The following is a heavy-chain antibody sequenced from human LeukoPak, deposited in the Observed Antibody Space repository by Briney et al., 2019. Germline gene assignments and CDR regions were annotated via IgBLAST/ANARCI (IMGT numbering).Heavy chain of an antibody. CDR1: GFTFSSYG. D-gene: IGHD5-18*01. Sequence: GGSLRLSCAASGFTFSSYGMHWVRQAPGKGLEWVAFIRYDGSNKYYADSVKGRFTISRDNSKNTLYLQMNSLRAEDTAVYYCAKGIYSYDSNYFDYWGQGTLVTVSS. V-gene: IGHV3-30*02. J-gene: IGHJ4*02. CDR3: AKGIYSYDSNYFDY. CDR2: IRYDGSNK.